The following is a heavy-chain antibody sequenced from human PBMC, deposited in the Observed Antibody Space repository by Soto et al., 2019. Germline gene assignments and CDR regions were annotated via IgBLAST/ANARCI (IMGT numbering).Heavy chain of an antibody. J-gene: IGHJ5*02. CDR3: AREPRA. CDR2: IYHSGST. CDR1: GGSISSFY. V-gene: IGHV4-59*12. Sequence: SETLSLTCTVSGGSISSFYWSWIRQPPGKGLEWIGYIYHSGSTYYNPSLKSRVTISVDRSKNQFSLKLSSVTAADTAVYYCAREPRAWGQGTLVTVSS.